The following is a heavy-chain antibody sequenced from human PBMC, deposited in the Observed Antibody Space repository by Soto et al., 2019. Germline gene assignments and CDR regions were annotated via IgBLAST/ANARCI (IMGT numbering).Heavy chain of an antibody. CDR2: ISGSGGST. CDR3: AKVGGYGGTLYYYYGMDV. J-gene: IGHJ6*02. D-gene: IGHD5-12*01. CDR1: GFTFSSYA. V-gene: IGHV3-23*01. Sequence: GGSLRLSCAASGFTFSSYAMSWVRQAPGKGLEWVSAISGSGGSTYYADSVKGRFTISRDNSKNTLYLQMNSLRAEDTAVYYCAKVGGYGGTLYYYYGMDVWGQGTTVTVSS.